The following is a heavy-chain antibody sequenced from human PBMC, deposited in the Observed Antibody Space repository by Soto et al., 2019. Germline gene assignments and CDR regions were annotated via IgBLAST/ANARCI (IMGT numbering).Heavy chain of an antibody. CDR1: DGPIDNYY. Sequence: PSETLSLTCTVSDGPIDNYYWNWIRQPPGKGLEWIGYIYHSGSTNYNPSLKSRVTISVDTSKNQFSLKMSSVTPADTAVYYCAGAYYGSGSSSPLSYFDSWGQGTLVTVSS. J-gene: IGHJ4*02. CDR2: IYHSGST. V-gene: IGHV4-59*01. CDR3: AGAYYGSGSSSPLSYFDS. D-gene: IGHD3-10*01.